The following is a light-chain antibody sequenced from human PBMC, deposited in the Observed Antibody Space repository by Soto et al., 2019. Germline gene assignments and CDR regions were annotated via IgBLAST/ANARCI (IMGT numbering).Light chain of an antibody. Sequence: EIVLTQSPGTLSLSPGERATLSCRASQSVSSKYLAWYQQKPGQAPRVLIYGTSIRASGVPERFSGGESGTDFTLTITRLEPEDFAVYYCQQYGSSPFTFGHGTKVDFK. CDR3: QQYGSSPFT. CDR2: GTS. CDR1: QSVSSKY. V-gene: IGKV3-20*01. J-gene: IGKJ3*01.